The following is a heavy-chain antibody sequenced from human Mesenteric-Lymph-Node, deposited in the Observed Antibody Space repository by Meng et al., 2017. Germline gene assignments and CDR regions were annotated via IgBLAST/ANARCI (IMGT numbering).Heavy chain of an antibody. Sequence: QAQRVQSGAEVKTPWASVKVSFKASGYTFTGYYMHWVRQAPGQGLEWMGRIKPNRGVTNFPQKFQGRVILTSDTSTSTAYMDLSGLRLDDTAVYYCARWAVSGAGLDSWGQGTLVTVSS. J-gene: IGHJ4*02. V-gene: IGHV1-2*06. CDR1: GYTFTGYY. CDR2: IKPNRGVT. CDR3: ARWAVSGAGLDS. D-gene: IGHD2/OR15-2a*01.